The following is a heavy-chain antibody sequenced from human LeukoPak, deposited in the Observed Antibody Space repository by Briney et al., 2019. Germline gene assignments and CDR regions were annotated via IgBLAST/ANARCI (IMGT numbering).Heavy chain of an antibody. CDR2: IKQDGSEK. V-gene: IGHV3-7*04. J-gene: IGHJ4*02. CDR1: GFTFSSYW. D-gene: IGHD6-6*01. CDR3: ARGIAARPHPRDFDY. Sequence: PGGSLRLSCAASGFTFSSYWMSWVRQAPGKGLEWVANIKQDGSEKYYVDSVKGRFTISRDNAKNSLYLQMNSLRAEDTAVYYCARGIAARPHPRDFDYWGQGTLVTVSS.